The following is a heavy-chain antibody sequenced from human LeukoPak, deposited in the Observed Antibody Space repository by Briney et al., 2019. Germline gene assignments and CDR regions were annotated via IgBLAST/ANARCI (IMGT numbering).Heavy chain of an antibody. Sequence: GGSLRLSCAASGFTFSSYGMHWVRQAPGKGLVWVSRVNSDGSSTSYADSVKGRFTISRDNAKNTVYLQMNSLRADDTAVYYCVRDEVTVATIWGAYYYYYYMDVWGKGTTVTVSS. D-gene: IGHD5-24*01. CDR2: VNSDGSST. CDR3: VRDEVTVATIWGAYYYYYYMDV. V-gene: IGHV3-74*01. CDR1: GFTFSSYG. J-gene: IGHJ6*03.